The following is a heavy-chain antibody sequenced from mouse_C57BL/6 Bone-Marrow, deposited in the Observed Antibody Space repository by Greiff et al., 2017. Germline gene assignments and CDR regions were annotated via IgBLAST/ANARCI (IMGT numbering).Heavy chain of an antibody. J-gene: IGHJ3*01. D-gene: IGHD2-5*01. CDR2: ISSGSSTI. Sequence: EVHLVESGGGLVKPGGSLKLSCAASGFTFSDYGMHWVRQAPEKGLEWVAYISSGSSTIYYADTVKGRFTISRDNAKNTLFLQMTSLRSEDTAMYYCARPRYSNYVTFAYWGQGTLVTVSA. CDR3: ARPRYSNYVTFAY. CDR1: GFTFSDYG. V-gene: IGHV5-17*01.